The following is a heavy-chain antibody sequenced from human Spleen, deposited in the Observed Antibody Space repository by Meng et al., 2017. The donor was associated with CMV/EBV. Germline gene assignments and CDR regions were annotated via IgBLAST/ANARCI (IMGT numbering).Heavy chain of an antibody. J-gene: IGHJ6*02. CDR3: ARAPGYRSLYGMDV. V-gene: IGHV4-61*01. D-gene: IGHD1-1*01. CDR1: YGFVSSGSYY. CDR2: IYYSGST. Sequence: GSLRLSCTVSYGFVSSGSYYWSWIRQPPGKGLEWIGYIYYSGSTNYNPSLKSRVTISIDTSKNQFSLKLSSVTAADTAVYYCARAPGYRSLYGMDVWGQGTTVTVSS.